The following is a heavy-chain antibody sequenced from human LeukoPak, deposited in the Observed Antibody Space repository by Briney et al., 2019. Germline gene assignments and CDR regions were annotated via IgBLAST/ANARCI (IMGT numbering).Heavy chain of an antibody. D-gene: IGHD2-2*01. J-gene: IGHJ3*02. V-gene: IGHV4-34*01. Sequence: SETLSLTCAVYGGSFSGYYWSWIRQPPGKGLEWIGEINHSGSTNYNSSLKSRVTISVDTSKNQFSLKLSSVTAADTAVYYCSRTVPAARVDAFDIWGQGTMVTVSS. CDR2: INHSGST. CDR3: SRTVPAARVDAFDI. CDR1: GGSFSGYY.